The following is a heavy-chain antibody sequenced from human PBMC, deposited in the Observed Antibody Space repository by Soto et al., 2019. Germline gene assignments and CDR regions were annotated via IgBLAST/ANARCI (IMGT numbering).Heavy chain of an antibody. CDR2: IYPGDSDT. Sequence: PGESLKISCKGSGYSFASYWIGWVRQMPGKGLEWMGIIYPGDSDTRYSPSFQGQVTISADKSISTAYLQWSSLKASDTAMYYCARDIVVVPAAIGSDPAYYYSGMDVWGQGTTVPVSS. V-gene: IGHV5-51*01. D-gene: IGHD2-2*02. CDR1: GYSFASYW. J-gene: IGHJ6*02. CDR3: ARDIVVVPAAIGSDPAYYYSGMDV.